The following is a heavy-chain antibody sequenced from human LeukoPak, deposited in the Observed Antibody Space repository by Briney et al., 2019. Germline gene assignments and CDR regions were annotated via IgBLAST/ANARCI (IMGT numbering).Heavy chain of an antibody. J-gene: IGHJ6*03. CDR3: ARQYSSSWFLYYYYYYMDV. V-gene: IGHV3-21*01. D-gene: IGHD6-13*01. CDR1: GFTFSSYS. CDR2: ISSSSTYI. Sequence: GGSLRLSCAASGFTFSSYSMNWVRQAPGKGLEWVSSISSSSTYIYYADSVKGRFTISRDNAKNSLYLQMNSLRAEDTAVYYCARQYSSSWFLYYYYYYMDVWGKGTTVTISS.